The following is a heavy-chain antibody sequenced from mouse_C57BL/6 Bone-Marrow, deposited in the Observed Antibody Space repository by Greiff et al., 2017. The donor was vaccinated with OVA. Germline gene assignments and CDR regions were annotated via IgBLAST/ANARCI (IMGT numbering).Heavy chain of an antibody. CDR1: GYAFSSYW. V-gene: IGHV1-80*01. CDR2: IYPGDGDT. J-gene: IGHJ2*01. CDR3: ARWTFYYFDY. Sequence: QVQLKESGAELVKPGASVKISCKASGYAFSSYWMNWVKQRPGKGLEWLGQIYPGDGDTNYNGKFKGKATLTADKSSSTAYMQLSSLTSEDSAVYFCARWTFYYFDYWGQGTTLTVSS.